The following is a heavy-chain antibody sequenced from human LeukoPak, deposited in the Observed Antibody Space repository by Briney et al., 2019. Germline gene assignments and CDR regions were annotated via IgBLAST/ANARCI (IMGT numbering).Heavy chain of an antibody. J-gene: IGHJ4*02. CDR3: TRWRGYSSGWSGPFDD. Sequence: ASVRVSCKASGYSFTGHYMHWVRPAPGQGLEWMGWIDPNRGGTNYAQNFQGRVTMTRDTSISTGYMELSRLTSDDSAIYYCTRWRGYSSGWSGPFDDWGQGTLVTVS. CDR2: IDPNRGGT. V-gene: IGHV1-2*02. D-gene: IGHD6-19*01. CDR1: GYSFTGHY.